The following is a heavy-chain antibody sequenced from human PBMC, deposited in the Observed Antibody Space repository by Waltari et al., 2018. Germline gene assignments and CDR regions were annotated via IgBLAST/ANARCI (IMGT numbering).Heavy chain of an antibody. D-gene: IGHD3-3*01. J-gene: IGHJ6*02. V-gene: IGHV3-30*06. CDR1: GYTFSDYW. CDR3: ARDRRLRFLEWPSGYYYYGMDV. CDR2: ISYDGSNK. Sequence: VQLVQSGAEVKKPGESLKISCKGSGYTFSDYWIAWVRQAPGKGLEWVAVISYDGSNKYYADSVKGRFTISRDNSKNTLYLQMNSLRAEDTAVYYCARDRRLRFLEWPSGYYYYGMDVWDQGP.